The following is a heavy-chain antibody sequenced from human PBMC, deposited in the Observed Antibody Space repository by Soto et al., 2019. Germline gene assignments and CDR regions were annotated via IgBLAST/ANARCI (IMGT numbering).Heavy chain of an antibody. CDR1: GFTFSSYS. Sequence: PGGSMRLSCAASGFTFSSYSMNWVRQAPGKGLEWVSYISSSSSTIYYADSVKGRFTISRDNAKNSLYLQMNSLRDEDTAVYYCARDDLGPHYGDYRDYWGQGTLVTVSS. CDR3: ARDDLGPHYGDYRDY. J-gene: IGHJ4*02. D-gene: IGHD4-17*01. CDR2: ISSSSSTI. V-gene: IGHV3-48*02.